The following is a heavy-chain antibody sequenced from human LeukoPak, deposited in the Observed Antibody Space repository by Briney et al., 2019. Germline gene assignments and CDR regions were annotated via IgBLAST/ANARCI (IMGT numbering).Heavy chain of an antibody. CDR2: INHSGST. CDR1: GGSISSGSYY. CDR3: ARGRGIRFFDY. V-gene: IGHV4-39*07. J-gene: IGHJ4*02. Sequence: SETLSLTCTVSGGSISSGSYYWSWIRQPPGKGLEWIGEINHSGSTNYNPSLKSRVTISVDTSKNQFSLKLSSVTAADTAVYYCARGRGIRFFDYWGQGTLVTVSS. D-gene: IGHD3-16*01.